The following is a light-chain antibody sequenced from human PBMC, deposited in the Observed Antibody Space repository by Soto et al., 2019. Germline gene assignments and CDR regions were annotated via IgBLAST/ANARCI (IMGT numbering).Light chain of an antibody. V-gene: IGLV2-14*01. CDR2: EVS. CDR3: SSYTSSSLVV. Sequence: QSALTQPASVSGSPGQSITIPCTGTSSDVGGYNYVSWYQQHPDKAPKLMIYEVSNRPSGVSNRFSGSKSGNTASLTISGLQAEDEADYYCSSYTSSSLVVFGGGTKLTVL. CDR1: SSDVGGYNY. J-gene: IGLJ2*01.